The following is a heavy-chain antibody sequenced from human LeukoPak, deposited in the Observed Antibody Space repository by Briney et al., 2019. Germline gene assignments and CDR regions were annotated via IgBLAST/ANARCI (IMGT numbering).Heavy chain of an antibody. V-gene: IGHV3-64D*09. CDR3: VKFYAGNGM. D-gene: IGHD4-23*01. CDR2: MSSNGGST. CDR1: GFTFSTYV. Sequence: GGSLRLSCSASGFTFSTYVMHWVRQAPGKGLEYVSAMSSNGGSTYYADSVKGRFTIPRDNSKNTLYLQMSSLRAEDTAVYYCVKFYAGNGMWGQGTLVTVSS. J-gene: IGHJ4*02.